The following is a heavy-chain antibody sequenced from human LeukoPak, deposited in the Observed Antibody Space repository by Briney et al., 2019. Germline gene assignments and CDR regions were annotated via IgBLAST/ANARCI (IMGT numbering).Heavy chain of an antibody. V-gene: IGHV3-23*01. CDR1: GFTFSSYA. D-gene: IGHD2-2*01. CDR3: ARAASRYVVYYMDV. J-gene: IGHJ6*03. CDR2: ISGSGSST. Sequence: QTGGSLRLSCAASGFTFSSYAMSWVRQAPGKGLDWVSGISGSGSSTSYADSVKGRFTISRDNSKSTLYLQMNSLRAEDTAVYYCARAASRYVVYYMDVWGKGTTVTASS.